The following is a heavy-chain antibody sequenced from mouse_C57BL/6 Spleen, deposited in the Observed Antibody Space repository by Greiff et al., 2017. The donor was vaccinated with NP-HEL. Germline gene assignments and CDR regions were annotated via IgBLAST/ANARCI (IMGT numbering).Heavy chain of an antibody. D-gene: IGHD4-1*01. Sequence: EVQRVESGPGLVKPSQSLSLTCSVTGYSITSGYSWNWIRQFPGNKLEWMGYISYDGSNNYNPSLKNRISITRDTSKNQFFLKLNSVTTEDTATYYCARSNWDGPFAYWGQGTLVTVSA. CDR3: ARSNWDGPFAY. V-gene: IGHV3-6*01. CDR2: ISYDGSN. J-gene: IGHJ3*01. CDR1: GYSITSGYS.